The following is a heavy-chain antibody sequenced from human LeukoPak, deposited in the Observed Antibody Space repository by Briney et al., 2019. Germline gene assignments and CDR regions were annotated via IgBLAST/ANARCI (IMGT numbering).Heavy chain of an antibody. J-gene: IGHJ4*02. CDR1: GYTFTSYG. CDR3: ARDFSSYYYGSSGYYPCGY. Sequence: ASVKVSCKASGYTFTSYGISWVRQAPGQGLEWMGWISAYNGNTNYAQKLQGRVTMTTDTSTSTAYMELRSLRSDDTAVYYCARDFSSYYYGSSGYYPCGYWGQGTLVTVSS. CDR2: ISAYNGNT. D-gene: IGHD3-22*01. V-gene: IGHV1-18*01.